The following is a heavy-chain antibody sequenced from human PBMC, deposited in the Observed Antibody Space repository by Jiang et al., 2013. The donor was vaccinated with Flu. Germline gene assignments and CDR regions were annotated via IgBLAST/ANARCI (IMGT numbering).Heavy chain of an antibody. CDR1: GGSISSGSYR. J-gene: IGHJ4*02. CDR3: ARGVTDYRGSFFDY. D-gene: IGHD4-23*01. CDR2: TYYNGGVFYSGTA. V-gene: IGHV4-31*03. Sequence: GPGLVKPSQTLSLTCTVSGGSISSGSYRWTWIRQHPGKGLEWIGNTYYNGGVFYSGTAYYNPSLRSRLSISADTPKNQFTLKLTSATSADTAVYYCARGVTDYRGSFFDYWGQGNLVTVSS.